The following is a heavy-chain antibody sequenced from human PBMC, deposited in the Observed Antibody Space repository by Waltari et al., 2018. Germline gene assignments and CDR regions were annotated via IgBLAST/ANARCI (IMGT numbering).Heavy chain of an antibody. J-gene: IGHJ4*02. D-gene: IGHD3-22*01. V-gene: IGHV4-39*01. CDR1: VDSISSRTSYY. CDR3: SHYSYYYDTSGYHDY. Sequence: QLQLQESGPGLVKPSETLSLTCTVSVDSISSRTSYYWGWVRQPPGKGLEWIGSIRHRGRTYSNPPFQSRVTVSIDTSKNQFYLKLNSVTAAETAVYFCSHYSYYYDTSGYHDYWGQGTLVIVSS. CDR2: IRHRGRT.